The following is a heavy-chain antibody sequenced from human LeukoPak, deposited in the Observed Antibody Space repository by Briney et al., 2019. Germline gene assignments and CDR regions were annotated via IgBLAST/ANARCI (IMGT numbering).Heavy chain of an antibody. Sequence: ASVKVSCKASGYTFTSYGISWVRQAPGQGLEWMGWISAYNGNTNYAQKLQGRVTMTTDTSTSTAYMELRSLRSDDTAVYYCARTPMIVVVITSHFDYWGQGTLVTVSS. CDR3: ARTPMIVVVITSHFDY. CDR1: GYTFTSYG. J-gene: IGHJ4*02. CDR2: ISAYNGNT. V-gene: IGHV1-18*01. D-gene: IGHD3-22*01.